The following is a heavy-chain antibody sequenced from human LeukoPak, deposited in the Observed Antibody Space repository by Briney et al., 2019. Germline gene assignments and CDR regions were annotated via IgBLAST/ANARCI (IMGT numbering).Heavy chain of an antibody. Sequence: PGGSLRLSCAASGFTFSSYGMHWVRQAPGKGLEWVAVISYDGSNKYYADSVKGRFTISRDNSKNTLYLQMNSLRAEDTAVYYCAKDLRVVPAATPYYYGMDVWGQGTTVTVSS. D-gene: IGHD2-2*01. J-gene: IGHJ6*02. CDR3: AKDLRVVPAATPYYYGMDV. CDR1: GFTFSSYG. CDR2: ISYDGSNK. V-gene: IGHV3-30*18.